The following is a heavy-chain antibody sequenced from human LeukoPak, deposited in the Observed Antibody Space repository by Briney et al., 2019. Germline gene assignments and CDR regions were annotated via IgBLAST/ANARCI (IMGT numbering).Heavy chain of an antibody. CDR3: ARARSQDY. V-gene: IGHV3-20*04. D-gene: IGHD6-13*01. CDR1: GFIFKDFG. Sequence: GGSLRLSCAAAGFIFKDFGLSWVRQAPGKGLEWVSGINWNGAYTTYADSVKGRFTISRDNAKNSIYLQMNSLRAEDTAVYYCARARSQDYWGQGTLVTVSS. J-gene: IGHJ4*02. CDR2: INWNGAYT.